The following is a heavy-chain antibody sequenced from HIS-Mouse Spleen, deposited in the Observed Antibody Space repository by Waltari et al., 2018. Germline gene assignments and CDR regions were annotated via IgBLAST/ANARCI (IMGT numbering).Heavy chain of an antibody. CDR2: INHSGST. D-gene: IGHD1-7*01. CDR1: GGSFSGYY. J-gene: IGHJ4*02. Sequence: QVQLQQWGAGLLKPSETLSLTCAVYGGSFSGYYWSWIRQPPGKGLEWIGEINHSGSTNDNPSLKSRVTISVDTSKNQFSLKLSSVTAADTAVYYCAGYNWNYGTDYWGQGTLVTVSS. CDR3: AGYNWNYGTDY. V-gene: IGHV4-34*01.